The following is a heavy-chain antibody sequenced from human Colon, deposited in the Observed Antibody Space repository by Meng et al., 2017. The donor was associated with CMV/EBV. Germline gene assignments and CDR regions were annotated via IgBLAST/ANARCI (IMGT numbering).Heavy chain of an antibody. CDR2: INVGSGVT. CDR3: TSPLSSIWYDS. J-gene: IGHJ5*01. Sequence: SCKASGDTFSGFYIQSVRQVPGQGHEWMGWINVGSGVTNYAQKFLGRVTMTRDTSITTAYMELSSLRSDDTAVYYCTSPLSSIWYDSWGQGTLVTVSS. D-gene: IGHD6-13*01. V-gene: IGHV1-2*02. CDR1: GDTFSGFY.